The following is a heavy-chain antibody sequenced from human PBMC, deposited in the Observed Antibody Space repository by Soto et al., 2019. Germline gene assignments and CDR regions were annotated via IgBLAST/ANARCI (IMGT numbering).Heavy chain of an antibody. D-gene: IGHD3-10*01. V-gene: IGHV3-21*01. CDR3: VRDKRWVRGTGGWFEA. CDR2: ISSSNSYI. Sequence: EVQLVESGGGLVKPGGSLRLSCEASGFTFSSYSMNWVRQAPGKGLEWVASISSSNSYIYYADSVKGRFTISRDNAQKSLYLQMNSLRAEDTGGYYCVRDKRWVRGTGGWFEAWGQGTLVTVSS. CDR1: GFTFSSYS. J-gene: IGHJ5*02.